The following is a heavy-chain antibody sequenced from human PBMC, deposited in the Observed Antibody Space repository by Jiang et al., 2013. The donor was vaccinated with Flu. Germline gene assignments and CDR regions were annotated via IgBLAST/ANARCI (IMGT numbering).Heavy chain of an antibody. CDR1: GFTFSSYA. CDR2: ISYDGSNK. Sequence: SCAASGFTFSSYAMHWVRQAPGKGLEWVAVISYDGSNKYYADSVKGRFTISRDNSKNTLYLQMNSLRAEDTAVYYCARSYPVRYYFDYWGQGTLVTVSS. J-gene: IGHJ4*02. D-gene: IGHD3-9*01. V-gene: IGHV3-30-3*01. CDR3: ARSYPVRYYFDY.